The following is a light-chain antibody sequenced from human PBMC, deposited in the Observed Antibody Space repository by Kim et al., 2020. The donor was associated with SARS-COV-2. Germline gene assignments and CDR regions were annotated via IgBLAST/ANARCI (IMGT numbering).Light chain of an antibody. V-gene: IGLV2-14*03. J-gene: IGLJ1*01. Sequence: GQSITISCTATTKDVGGYKYVSWYQHHPGQAPKLMIFDVNNRPSGISYRFSGSKSGNTASLTISGLRDDDEADYYCSSYTSGSTFVFGSGTKVTVL. CDR2: DVN. CDR3: SSYTSGSTFV. CDR1: TKDVGGYKY.